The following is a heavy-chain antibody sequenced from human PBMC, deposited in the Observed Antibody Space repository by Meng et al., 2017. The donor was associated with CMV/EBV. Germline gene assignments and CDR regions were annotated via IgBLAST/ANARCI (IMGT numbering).Heavy chain of an antibody. J-gene: IGHJ4*02. D-gene: IGHD2-8*02. CDR2: IIPILGIA. Sequence: SVKVSCKASGGTFSSYTISWLRQAPGQGREWMGRIIPILGIANYAQQFQGRVTITADKSTSTAYMGLSSLRSDDTAVYYCAAGAGGVFSGYFDYWGQGTLVTVSS. CDR1: GGTFSSYT. V-gene: IGHV1-69*02. CDR3: AAGAGGVFSGYFDY.